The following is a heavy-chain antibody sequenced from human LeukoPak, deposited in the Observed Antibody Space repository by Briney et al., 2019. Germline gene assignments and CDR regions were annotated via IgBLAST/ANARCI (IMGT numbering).Heavy chain of an antibody. CDR3: ARFYVPEDHNPACYEAH. J-gene: IGHJ4*02. CDR1: GFIFTDYW. CDR2: ISGDGRAT. Sequence: GGSLRLSCAASGFIFTDYWMHWVRQRPAKELVWVARISGDGRATTYADSVKGRFTISRDNAMSTAFLQMKSLRAEDTGLYYCARFYVPEDHNPACYEAHWGQGILVTVSS. V-gene: IGHV3-74*01. D-gene: IGHD2-15*01.